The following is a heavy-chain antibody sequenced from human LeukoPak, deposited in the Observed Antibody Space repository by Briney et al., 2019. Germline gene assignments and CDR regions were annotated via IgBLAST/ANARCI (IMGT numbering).Heavy chain of an antibody. J-gene: IGHJ3*02. D-gene: IGHD6-19*01. Sequence: PGRSLRLSCAATGFTFDDYAMHWVRQAPGKGLEWVSGISWNSGSIGYADSVKGRFTISRDNAKISLYLQMNSLRAEDTALYYCAKDMGSSAVAPDAFDIWGQGTMVTVSS. CDR3: AKDMGSSAVAPDAFDI. V-gene: IGHV3-9*01. CDR1: GFTFDDYA. CDR2: ISWNSGSI.